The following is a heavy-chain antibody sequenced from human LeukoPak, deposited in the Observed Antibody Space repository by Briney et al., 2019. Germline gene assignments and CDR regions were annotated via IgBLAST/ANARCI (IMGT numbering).Heavy chain of an antibody. V-gene: IGHV3-7*01. Sequence: GGSLRLSCAASDFSFSNYWMTWLRQAPGKGLEWVANIRGDGSLKYYLDSVKGRFTISRDNAKNSLYLQMNSLRAEDTAVYYCARDANYHDSSVYYDAFDIWGQGTMVTVSS. D-gene: IGHD3-22*01. CDR3: ARDANYHDSSVYYDAFDI. CDR1: DFSFSNYW. J-gene: IGHJ3*02. CDR2: IRGDGSLK.